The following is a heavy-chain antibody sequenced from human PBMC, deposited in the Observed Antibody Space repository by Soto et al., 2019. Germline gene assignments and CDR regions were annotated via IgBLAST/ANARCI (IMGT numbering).Heavy chain of an antibody. CDR1: GFTFSDYY. CDR3: AREAGYGDYAGFDY. Sequence: PGVSLRLSCAASGFTFSDYYMSWIRQAQGKGLEWVSYISSSGSTIYYADSVKGRFTISRDNAKNSLYLQMNSLRAEDTAVYYCAREAGYGDYAGFDYWGQGTLVTVSS. CDR2: ISSSGSTI. J-gene: IGHJ4*02. V-gene: IGHV3-11*01. D-gene: IGHD4-17*01.